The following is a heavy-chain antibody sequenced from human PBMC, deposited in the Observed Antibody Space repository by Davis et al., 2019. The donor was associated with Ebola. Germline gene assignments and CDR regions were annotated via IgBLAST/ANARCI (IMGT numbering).Heavy chain of an antibody. CDR1: GFTFSSYA. J-gene: IGHJ3*02. V-gene: IGHV3-64D*06. D-gene: IGHD3-10*01. CDR2: ISSNGGST. Sequence: GGSLRLSCSASGFTFSSYAMHWVRQAPGKGLEYVSAISSNGGSTYYADSVKGRFTISRDNSKNTLYLQMSSLRAEDTAVYYCVKDEQLWFGELLVTATSGAFDIWGQGTMVTVSS. CDR3: VKDEQLWFGELLVTATSGAFDI.